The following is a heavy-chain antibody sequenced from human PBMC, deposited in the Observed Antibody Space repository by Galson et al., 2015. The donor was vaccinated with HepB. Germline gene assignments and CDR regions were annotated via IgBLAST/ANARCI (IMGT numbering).Heavy chain of an antibody. Sequence: SETLSLTCTVSGYSISSGYYWGWIRQPPGKGLEWIGSIYHSGSTYYNPSLKSRVTISVDTSKNQFSLKLSSVTAADTAVYYCARGITSYIVVVVAARGNWVDPWGQGTLVTVSS. V-gene: IGHV4-38-2*02. CDR3: ARGITSYIVVVVAARGNWVDP. CDR2: IYHSGST. CDR1: GYSISSGYY. D-gene: IGHD2-15*01. J-gene: IGHJ5*02.